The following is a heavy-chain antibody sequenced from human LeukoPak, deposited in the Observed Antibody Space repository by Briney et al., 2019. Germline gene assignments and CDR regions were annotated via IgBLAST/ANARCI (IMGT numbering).Heavy chain of an antibody. D-gene: IGHD2-15*01. CDR1: GGSISGYY. V-gene: IGHV4-4*07. CDR2: IYTSGST. Sequence: SETLSLTCTVSGGSISGYYWSWIRQPAGKGLEWIGRIYTSGSTNYNPSLKSRVTMSVDTSKNQFSLKLSSVTAADTAVYYCARGLADCSGGSCIGSGYYYYYMDVWGKGTTVTVSS. CDR3: ARGLADCSGGSCIGSGYYYYYMDV. J-gene: IGHJ6*03.